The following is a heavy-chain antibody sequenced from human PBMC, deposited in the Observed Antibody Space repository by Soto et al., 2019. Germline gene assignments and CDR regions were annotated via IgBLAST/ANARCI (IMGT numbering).Heavy chain of an antibody. J-gene: IGHJ4*02. Sequence: SVKVSCKAPGGTFSTYAISWVRQAPGQRLEWMGGIIPMFGTANYAQRLQDRVTITADESTNTVYMELSSLRSEDTAVYFCASGIQLWLRRINNGYSGWGQGTLVTVS. CDR1: GGTFSTYA. V-gene: IGHV1-69*13. CDR2: IIPMFGTA. CDR3: ASGIQLWLRRINNGYSG. D-gene: IGHD5-18*01.